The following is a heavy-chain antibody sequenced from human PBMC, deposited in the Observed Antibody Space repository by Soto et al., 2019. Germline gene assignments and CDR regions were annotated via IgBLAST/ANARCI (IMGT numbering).Heavy chain of an antibody. CDR1: GDDVSTHW. V-gene: IGHV5-51*01. D-gene: IGHD2-15*01. J-gene: IGHJ4*02. Sequence: LRISCKASGDDVSTHWIGWVRHMPGKGLQWMAIIYPSDSDTKYSPSFQGHVTISVDKSISTAYLQWSGLQASDSAKYYCASLFKDAGYWDYSDYWDPGTLVTVSS. CDR2: IYPSDSDT. CDR3: ASLFKDAGYWDYSDY.